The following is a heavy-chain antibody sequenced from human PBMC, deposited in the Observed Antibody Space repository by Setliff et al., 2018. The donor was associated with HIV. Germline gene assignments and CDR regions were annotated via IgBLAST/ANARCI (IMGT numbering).Heavy chain of an antibody. D-gene: IGHD3-10*01. CDR2: MNPNSGVS. CDR3: ARGKGVGGVIITGGLDV. CDR1: GHTFTNYD. V-gene: IGHV1-8*01. J-gene: IGHJ6*02. Sequence: EASVKVSCKPSGHTFTNYDIHWMRRATGQGLEWMGWMNPNSGVSGYALKFHDRVTMTRDTSITTAYMELSSLTSEDTAVYYWARGKGVGGVIITGGLDVWGQGTTVTVSS.